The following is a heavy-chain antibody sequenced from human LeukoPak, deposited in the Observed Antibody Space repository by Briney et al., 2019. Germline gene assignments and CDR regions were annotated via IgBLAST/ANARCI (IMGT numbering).Heavy chain of an antibody. J-gene: IGHJ4*02. CDR1: GFTFSSYA. D-gene: IGHD5-12*01. CDR3: ARDRGLDIVATILFDY. V-gene: IGHV3-64*04. CDR2: INSNGGTT. Sequence: GGSLRLSCSASGFTFSSYAMHWVRQAPGKGLEYVSAINSNGGTTYYSDSVKGRYTISRDNAKNSLYLQMNSLRAEDTAVYYCARDRGLDIVATILFDYWGQGTLVTVSS.